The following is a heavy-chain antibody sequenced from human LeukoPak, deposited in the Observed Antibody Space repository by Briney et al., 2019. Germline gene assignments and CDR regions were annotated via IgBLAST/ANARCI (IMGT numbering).Heavy chain of an antibody. CDR1: GGAIRSYY. J-gene: IGHJ4*02. CDR2: IYHTGNT. CDR3: ARRSGWYYFDY. V-gene: IGHV4-59*01. D-gene: IGHD6-19*01. Sequence: PSETLSLTCTVSGGAIRSYYWSWIRQAPGKGLEWIGYIYHTGNTNCNPSLKSRVTISIDTAKNQFSLKLNSVTAADTAIYYCARRSGWYYFDYWGQGTLVTVSS.